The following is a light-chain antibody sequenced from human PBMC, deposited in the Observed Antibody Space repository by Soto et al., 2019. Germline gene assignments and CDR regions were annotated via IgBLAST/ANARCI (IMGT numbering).Light chain of an antibody. Sequence: QSVLTQPASVSGSPGQSITISCTGTSSDVGSYNLVSWCQQHPGKAPKLMIYEGSKRPSGVSNRFSGSKSGNTASLTISGLQAEDEADYYCCSYAGSTTLGVFGGGTQLTVL. V-gene: IGLV2-23*01. CDR2: EGS. CDR1: SSDVGSYNL. J-gene: IGLJ3*02. CDR3: CSYAGSTTLGV.